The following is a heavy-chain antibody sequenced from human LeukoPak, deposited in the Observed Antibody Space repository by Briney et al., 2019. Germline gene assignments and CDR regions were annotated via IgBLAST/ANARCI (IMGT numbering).Heavy chain of an antibody. D-gene: IGHD3-3*01. Sequence: SQTLSLTYTVSGGSISSGSYYWSWIRQPAGKGLEWIGRIYTSGSTNYNPSLKSRVTISVDTSKNQFSLKLSSVTAADTAVYYCARAGYYDFWSGYYAFDYWGQGTLDTVSS. CDR3: ARAGYYDFWSGYYAFDY. V-gene: IGHV4-61*02. CDR2: IYTSGST. CDR1: GGSISSGSYY. J-gene: IGHJ4*02.